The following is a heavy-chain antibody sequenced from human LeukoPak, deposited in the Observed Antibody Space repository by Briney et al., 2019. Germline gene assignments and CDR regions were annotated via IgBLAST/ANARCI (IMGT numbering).Heavy chain of an antibody. V-gene: IGHV3-48*03. CDR1: GITFSSYE. J-gene: IGHJ4*02. CDR2: ISSSGNTI. CDR3: ATLGDDTNGYGDY. Sequence: GGSLRLSCAASGITFSSYEINWVRQAPGKGLEWLSFISSSGNTIYYADSVKGRFTISRDNAKKSLYLQMSGLRAEDTAVYYCATLGDDTNGYGDYWGQGTLVTVSS. D-gene: IGHD3-22*01.